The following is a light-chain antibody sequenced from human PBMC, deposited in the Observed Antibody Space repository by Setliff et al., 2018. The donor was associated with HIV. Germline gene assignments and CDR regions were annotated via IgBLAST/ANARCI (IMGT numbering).Light chain of an antibody. V-gene: IGLV1-47*01. J-gene: IGLJ1*01. CDR3: SSYTSRNTLV. CDR1: SSNIGSNF. Sequence: QSVLTQPPSASGAPGQRVTISCSGSSSNIGSNFVYWYQQLPGTAPKVVIYRDDQRPSGVPDRFSGSKSGTSASLAISGLRAEDEADYYCSSYTSRNTLVFGTGTKV. CDR2: RDD.